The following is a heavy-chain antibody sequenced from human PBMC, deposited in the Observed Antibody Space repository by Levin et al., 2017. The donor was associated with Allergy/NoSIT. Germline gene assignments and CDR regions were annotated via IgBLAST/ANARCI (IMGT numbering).Heavy chain of an antibody. Sequence: ASVKVSCAASGFTFSSYSMNWVRQAPGKGLEWVSSISSSSSYIYYADSVKGRFTISRDNAKNSLYLQMNSLRAEDTAVYYCARDLSFGDSPDYWGQGTLVTVSS. CDR3: ARDLSFGDSPDY. CDR2: ISSSSSYI. V-gene: IGHV3-21*01. CDR1: GFTFSSYS. J-gene: IGHJ4*02. D-gene: IGHD3-3*01.